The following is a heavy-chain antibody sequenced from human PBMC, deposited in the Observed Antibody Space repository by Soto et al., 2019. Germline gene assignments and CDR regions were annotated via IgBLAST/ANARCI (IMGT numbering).Heavy chain of an antibody. CDR2: ISYSGST. CDR1: GGSISGHY. V-gene: IGHV4-59*11. Sequence: PSETLSLTCTVSGGSISGHYWSWIRQPPGKGLQYIGYISYSGSTTYNPSLKSRVTISVDTSNNQFSLRLSSVTAADTAVYYCARDVGLQHDTGYYDFWSGKNNWFDPWGQGILVTVSS. J-gene: IGHJ5*02. CDR3: ARDVGLQHDTGYYDFWSGKNNWFDP. D-gene: IGHD3-3*01.